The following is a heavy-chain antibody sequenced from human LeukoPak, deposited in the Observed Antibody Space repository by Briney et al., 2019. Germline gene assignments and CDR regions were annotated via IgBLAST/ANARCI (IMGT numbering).Heavy chain of an antibody. V-gene: IGHV3-23*01. CDR3: ATELRMVYLDY. CDR2: ISGSGGST. CDR1: GFTFSRSW. D-gene: IGHD2-8*01. J-gene: IGHJ4*02. Sequence: GGSLRLSCAASGFTFSRSWMTWVRQAPGKGLEWVSAISGSGGSTYYADSVKGRFTISRDNSKNTLYLQMNSLRAEDTAVYYCATELRMVYLDYWGQGTLVTVSS.